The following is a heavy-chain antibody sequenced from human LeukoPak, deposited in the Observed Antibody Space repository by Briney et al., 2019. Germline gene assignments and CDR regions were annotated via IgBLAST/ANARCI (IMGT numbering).Heavy chain of an antibody. Sequence: GGSLRLSCAAAGFTFDDYAMHWVRQAPGKGLEWVSGTSGDRGSIGYADSVKGRFTLSTDNAKNSLYLQMDRVRAEDMAVYFCEKDIAEAGKYLFDSWGQGTLVTVSP. CDR1: GFTFDDYA. V-gene: IGHV3-9*03. CDR2: TSGDRGSI. D-gene: IGHD6-19*01. J-gene: IGHJ4*02. CDR3: EKDIAEAGKYLFDS.